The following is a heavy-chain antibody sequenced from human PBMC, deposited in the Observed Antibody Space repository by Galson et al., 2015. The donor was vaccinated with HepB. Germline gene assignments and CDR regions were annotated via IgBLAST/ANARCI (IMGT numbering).Heavy chain of an antibody. CDR3: ARAGYFDY. J-gene: IGHJ4*02. CDR1: GYTFXXXX. V-gene: IGHV1-18*01. Sequence: SVKVSCKASGYTFXXXXISWXXXXPGXGLXXXGWISXXXXNINYAQKFQGRVTMTTNTSTSTAYMELRSLRSDDSAVYFCARAGYFDYWGQGTLVTVSS. CDR2: ISXXXXNI.